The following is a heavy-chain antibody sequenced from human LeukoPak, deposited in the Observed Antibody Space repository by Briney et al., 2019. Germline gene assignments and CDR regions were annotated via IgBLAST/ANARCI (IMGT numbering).Heavy chain of an antibody. Sequence: PGGSLRLSCTASGFTFSDYSMSWVRQAPGKGLEWVSSISSSSDYIYYADSVKGRFTISGDNARNSLYLQMNSLRAEDTAVYYCARSRSVSNYKGMDVWGQGTTVTVSS. CDR3: ARSRSVSNYKGMDV. V-gene: IGHV3-21*01. CDR1: GFTFSDYS. D-gene: IGHD5/OR15-5a*01. J-gene: IGHJ6*02. CDR2: ISSSSDYI.